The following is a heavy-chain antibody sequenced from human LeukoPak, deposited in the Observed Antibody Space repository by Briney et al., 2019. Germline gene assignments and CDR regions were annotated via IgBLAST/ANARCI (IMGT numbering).Heavy chain of an antibody. CDR2: IYYSGST. V-gene: IGHV4-30-4*01. CDR3: ARRSSTSRPAAAAADY. J-gene: IGHJ4*02. CDR1: GGSISSGDYY. Sequence: KASETLSLTCTVSGGSISSGDYYWSWIRQPQGKGLEWIAYIYYSGSTYYNPSLKSRVTISVDTSKNQFSLKLSSVNAADTAVYYCARRSSTSRPAAAAADYWGQGTLVTVSS. D-gene: IGHD2-2*01.